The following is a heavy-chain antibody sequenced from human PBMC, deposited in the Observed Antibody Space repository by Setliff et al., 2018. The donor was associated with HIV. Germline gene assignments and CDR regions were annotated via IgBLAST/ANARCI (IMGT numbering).Heavy chain of an antibody. CDR1: GFTFRTYR. D-gene: IGHD2-15*01. V-gene: IGHV3-21*01. CDR3: ARLLRDIVVVVAATGYYFDY. J-gene: IGHJ4*02. CDR2: ISSSSSYI. Sequence: PGGSLRLSCAASGFTFRTYRMSWVRQAPGKGLEWVSSISSSSSYIYYADSVKGRFTISRDNAKNSLYLQMNSLRAEDTAVYYCARLLRDIVVVVAATGYYFDYWGQGTLVTVSS.